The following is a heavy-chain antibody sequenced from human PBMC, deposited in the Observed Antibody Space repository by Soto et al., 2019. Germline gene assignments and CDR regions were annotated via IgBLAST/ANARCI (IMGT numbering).Heavy chain of an antibody. Sequence: GSLRLSCAASGFTFSSYAMSWVRQAPGKGLEWVSAISGSGGSTYYADSVKGRFTISRDNSKNTLYLQMNSLRAEDTAVYYCAKFRGGGYYDILTGYYPFDYWGQGTLVTVSS. J-gene: IGHJ4*02. D-gene: IGHD3-9*01. V-gene: IGHV3-23*01. CDR1: GFTFSSYA. CDR2: ISGSGGST. CDR3: AKFRGGGYYDILTGYYPFDY.